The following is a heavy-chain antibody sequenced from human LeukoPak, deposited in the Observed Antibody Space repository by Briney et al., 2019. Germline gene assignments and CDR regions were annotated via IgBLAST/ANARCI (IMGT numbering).Heavy chain of an antibody. J-gene: IGHJ4*02. CDR1: GGTFSSYA. CDR3: ARSRPKYCGGDCYSDY. Sequence: ASVKVSCKASGGTFSSYAISWVRQAPGQGLEWIGGIIPIFGTANYAQKFQGRVTITADESTSTAYMELSSLRSEDTAVYYCARSRPKYCGGDCYSDYWGQGTLVTVSS. CDR2: IIPIFGTA. D-gene: IGHD2-21*01. V-gene: IGHV1-69*13.